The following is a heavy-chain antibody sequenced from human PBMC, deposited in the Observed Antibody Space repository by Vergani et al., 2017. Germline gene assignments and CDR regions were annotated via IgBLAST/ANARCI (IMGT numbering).Heavy chain of an antibody. D-gene: IGHD5-18*01. J-gene: IGHJ3*02. Sequence: VQLVQSGGGLVQPGGSLRLSCAASGFTFSSYAMSWVRQAPGKGLEWVSSISSSSSYIYYADSVKGRFTISRDNAKNSLYLQMNSLRAEDTAVYYCARSSGYPDAFDIWGQGTMVTVSS. V-gene: IGHV3-21*01. CDR2: ISSSSSYI. CDR1: GFTFSSYA. CDR3: ARSSGYPDAFDI.